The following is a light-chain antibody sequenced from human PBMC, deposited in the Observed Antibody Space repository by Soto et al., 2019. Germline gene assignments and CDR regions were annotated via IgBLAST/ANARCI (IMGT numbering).Light chain of an antibody. Sequence: QSVLTQPASVSGSPGQSITISCTGTSSDVGGYNFVSWYQQYPGRAPKLLIYEVSRRPSGVSNRFSGSKSGDTASLTISGLQAEDEADYYCYSYRGYYTRVFGTGTKGTVL. CDR2: EVS. J-gene: IGLJ1*01. V-gene: IGLV2-14*01. CDR1: SSDVGGYNF. CDR3: YSYRGYYTRV.